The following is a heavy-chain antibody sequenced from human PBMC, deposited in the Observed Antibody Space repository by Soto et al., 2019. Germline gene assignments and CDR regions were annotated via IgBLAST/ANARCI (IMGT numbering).Heavy chain of an antibody. CDR3: GGIAAAGHYYYYGMDV. CDR1: GGTFSSYA. J-gene: IGHJ6*02. CDR2: IIPIFGTA. V-gene: IGHV1-69*13. Sequence: SVKVSCKASGGTFSSYAISWVRQAPGQGLEWMGGIIPIFGTANYAQKFQGRVTITADESTSTAYMELSSLRSEDTAVYYCGGIAAAGHYYYYGMDVWGQGTTVNVSS. D-gene: IGHD6-13*01.